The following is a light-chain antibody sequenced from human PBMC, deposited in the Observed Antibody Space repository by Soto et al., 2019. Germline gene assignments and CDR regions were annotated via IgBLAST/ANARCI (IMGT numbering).Light chain of an antibody. V-gene: IGKV3-15*01. Sequence: TLTGSNGDRATXSCRASQVIGDTLAWYQHKPGQTPRLLIYDTSARATGFPARFSGSRSGPDFTLTINSLQPEDFATYYSLQHKSYPRTIGQGT. CDR2: DTS. CDR1: QVIGDT. CDR3: LQHKSYPRT. J-gene: IGKJ1*01.